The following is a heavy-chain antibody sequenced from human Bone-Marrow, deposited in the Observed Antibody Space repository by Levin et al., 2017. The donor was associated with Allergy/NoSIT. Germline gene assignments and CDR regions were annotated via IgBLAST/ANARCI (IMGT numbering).Heavy chain of an antibody. CDR1: GFTFSSYW. V-gene: IGHV3-7*01. Sequence: ASVKVSCAASGFTFSSYWMSWVRQAPGKGLEWVANIKQDGSEKYYVDSVKGRFTISRDNAKNSLYLQMNSLRAEDTAVYYCARDQGLGYWGQGTLVTVSS. J-gene: IGHJ4*02. CDR2: IKQDGSEK. CDR3: ARDQGLGY. D-gene: IGHD3-22*01.